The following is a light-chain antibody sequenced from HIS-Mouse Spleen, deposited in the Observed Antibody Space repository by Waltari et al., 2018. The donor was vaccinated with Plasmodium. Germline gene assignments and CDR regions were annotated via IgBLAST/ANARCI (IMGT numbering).Light chain of an antibody. CDR3: LLYYGGARV. CDR1: PGAVTSGYS. CDR2: STS. V-gene: IGLV7-43*01. Sequence: QTVVTQEPSLTVSPGGTVTLTCASSPGAVTSGYSPNWFQQKPGQAPRALIYSTSNQHSWTPARFSGSLLGGKAALTLSGVQPEDEAEYYCLLYYGGARVFGGGTKLTVL. J-gene: IGLJ3*02.